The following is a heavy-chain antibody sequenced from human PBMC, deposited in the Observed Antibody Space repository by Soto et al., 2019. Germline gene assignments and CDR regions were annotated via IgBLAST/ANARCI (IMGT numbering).Heavy chain of an antibody. V-gene: IGHV4-4*07. Sequence: SETLSLTCTVSGGSMNNYYWSWIRQPAGEGLEWIGRISSSGSTTYNPSLKGRLTMSIDTSNNHFTVTLNSVTAADAALYYCARGGYYYGHYYFDSWGQGTLVTGSS. CDR2: ISSSGST. CDR3: ARGGYYYGHYYFDS. CDR1: GGSMNNYY. J-gene: IGHJ4*02. D-gene: IGHD3-22*01.